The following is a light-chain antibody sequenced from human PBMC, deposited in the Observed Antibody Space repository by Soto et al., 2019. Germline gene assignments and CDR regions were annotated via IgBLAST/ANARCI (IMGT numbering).Light chain of an antibody. CDR1: QSVSSSY. Sequence: EIVLTQSPGTLSLSPGERATLSCRASQSVSSSYLAWYQQKPGQAPRLLIYGASSRVTGIPDRFSGSGSGTDFTLTISRLEPDDFAVYYCQQSGSSPIFTFGPGTKVDI. CDR3: QQSGSSPIFT. CDR2: GAS. V-gene: IGKV3-20*01. J-gene: IGKJ3*01.